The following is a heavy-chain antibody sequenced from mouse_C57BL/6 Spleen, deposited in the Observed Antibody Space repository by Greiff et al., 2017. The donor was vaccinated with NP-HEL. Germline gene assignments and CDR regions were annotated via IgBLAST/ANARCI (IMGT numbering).Heavy chain of an antibody. CDR1: GYSITSGYY. Sequence: EVQRVESGPGLVKPSQSLSLTCSVTGYSITSGYYWNWIRQFPGNKLEWMGYISYDGSNNYNPSLKNRISITRDTSKNQFFLKLNSVTTEDTATYYCARWLRYFDYWGQGTTLTVSS. V-gene: IGHV3-6*01. J-gene: IGHJ2*01. CDR3: ARWLRYFDY. D-gene: IGHD2-2*01. CDR2: ISYDGSN.